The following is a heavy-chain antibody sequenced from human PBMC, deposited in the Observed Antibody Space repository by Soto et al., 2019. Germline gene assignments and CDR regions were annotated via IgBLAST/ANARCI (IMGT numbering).Heavy chain of an antibody. J-gene: IGHJ4*02. CDR3: ARTRMIESWIDY. Sequence: GPGYASETLSLTCNVSGSSISSYYWSWIRKPPGKGLEWIGYVYYTGRTLYNPSLKSRVSISVDMSKKELSLRLSSVTAADTAVYYCARTRMIESWIDYWGQGTPVTVSS. CDR1: GSSISSYY. CDR2: VYYTGRT. V-gene: IGHV4-59*01. D-gene: IGHD3-16*01.